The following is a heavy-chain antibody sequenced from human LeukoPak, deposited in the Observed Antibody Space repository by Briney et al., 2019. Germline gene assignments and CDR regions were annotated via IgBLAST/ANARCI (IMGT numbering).Heavy chain of an antibody. CDR2: IVPILGTA. CDR3: ASNVWLRGGDYWYFDP. V-gene: IGHV1-69*13. J-gene: IGHJ2*01. CDR1: GGTFSSYA. D-gene: IGHD5-18*01. Sequence: ASVKVSCKASGGTFSSYAISWVRQAPGQGLEWMGGIVPILGTASYAQKFQGRVTITADESTSTAFMELSSLRADDTAVYYCASNVWLRGGDYWYFDPWGRGTLVTVSS.